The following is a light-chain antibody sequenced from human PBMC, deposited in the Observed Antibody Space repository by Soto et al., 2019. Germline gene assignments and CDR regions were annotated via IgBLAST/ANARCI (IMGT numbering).Light chain of an antibody. CDR1: QRVSSSL. CDR2: GAS. V-gene: IGKV3-20*01. J-gene: IGKJ1*01. Sequence: EIVWTQSPGTLSLSPGERATLSCRASQRVSSSLLAWFQQKPGQAPRLLIYGASNRATGVPQRFSGGGSGTDFTLTISRLEPEDFAVYYCQQYGSAPRTFGQGTKVDIK. CDR3: QQYGSAPRT.